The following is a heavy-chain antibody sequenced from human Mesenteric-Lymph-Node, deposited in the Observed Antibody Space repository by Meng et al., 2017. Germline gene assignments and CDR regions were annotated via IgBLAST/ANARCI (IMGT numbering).Heavy chain of an antibody. CDR1: GFTLSSYS. J-gene: IGHJ4*02. Sequence: EVQLVESGGGLVKPGGSLRLSCAASGFTLSSYSMNWVRQAPGKGLEWVSSISSSSSYIYYADSVKGRFTISRDNAKNSLYLQMNSLRAEDTAVYYCARNVRLRDGYNSDYWGQGTLVTVSS. V-gene: IGHV3-21*01. CDR2: ISSSSSYI. D-gene: IGHD5-24*01. CDR3: ARNVRLRDGYNSDY.